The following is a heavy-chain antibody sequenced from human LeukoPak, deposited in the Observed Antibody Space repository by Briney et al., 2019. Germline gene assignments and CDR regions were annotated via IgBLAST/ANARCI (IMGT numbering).Heavy chain of an antibody. CDR2: IYSGGST. CDR1: GFSVSSNY. J-gene: IGHJ4*02. Sequence: PGGSLRLSCAASGFSVSSNYMSWIRQTPGKGLEWVSVIYSGGSTYYADSVQGRFTISRDNSKNTLYLQMNSLRAEDTAVYYCARDSSGWYYFDSWGQGTLVTVSS. CDR3: ARDSSGWYYFDS. V-gene: IGHV3-53*01. D-gene: IGHD6-19*01.